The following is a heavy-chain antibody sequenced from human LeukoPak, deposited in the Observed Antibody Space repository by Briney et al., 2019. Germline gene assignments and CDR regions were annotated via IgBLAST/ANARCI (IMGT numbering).Heavy chain of an antibody. Sequence: AGGSLRLSCAASGFTFDDYGMSWVGHAPGKGLEWVSGINWNGGSTVYADSVKGRFTISRDNAKNSLYLQMNSLRAEDTALYYCARAKGTMVRGASYFDYWGQGTLVTVSS. J-gene: IGHJ4*02. CDR2: INWNGGST. CDR3: ARAKGTMVRGASYFDY. D-gene: IGHD3-10*01. CDR1: GFTFDDYG. V-gene: IGHV3-20*04.